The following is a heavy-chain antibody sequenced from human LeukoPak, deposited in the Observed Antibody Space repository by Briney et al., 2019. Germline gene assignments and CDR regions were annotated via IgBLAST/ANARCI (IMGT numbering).Heavy chain of an antibody. Sequence: GGSLRLSCAASGFTFSSYAMSWVRQAPGKGLEWVSAISGSGGSTYYADSVKGRFTTSRDNSKNTLYLQMNSLRAEDTAVYYCAKSRVRESGSYVFDYWGQGTLVTVSS. J-gene: IGHJ4*02. CDR1: GFTFSSYA. V-gene: IGHV3-23*01. D-gene: IGHD3-10*01. CDR2: ISGSGGST. CDR3: AKSRVRESGSYVFDY.